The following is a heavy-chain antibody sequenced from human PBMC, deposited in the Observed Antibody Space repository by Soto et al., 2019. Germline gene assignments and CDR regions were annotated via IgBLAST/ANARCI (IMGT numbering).Heavy chain of an antibody. D-gene: IGHD3-10*02. V-gene: IGHV3-33*01. J-gene: IGHJ4*02. CDR3: ARVVRGVMYYFDY. CDR1: GFTFSSYG. CDR2: IWYDGSNK. Sequence: PGGSLRLSCAASGFTFSSYGMHWVRQAPGKGLEWVAVIWYDGSNKYYADSVKGRFTISRDNSKNTLYLQMNSLRAEDTAVYYCARVVRGVMYYFDYWGQGTLVTVS.